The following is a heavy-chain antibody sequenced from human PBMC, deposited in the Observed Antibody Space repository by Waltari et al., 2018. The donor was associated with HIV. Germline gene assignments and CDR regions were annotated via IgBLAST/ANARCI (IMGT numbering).Heavy chain of an antibody. D-gene: IGHD6-19*01. V-gene: IGHV3-21*01. Sequence: EVRLLESGGGLVRPGGSLRLSCAASGFRFSDYNMNWVRQGPGKGLEGVASSGSLQNFIHYADSVKGRFTVSRDNAKNSLYLQMNSLTAEDTAVYYCARGPSSGWSWFDPWGQGTLVTVSS. CDR3: ARGPSSGWSWFDP. CDR2: SGSLQNFI. J-gene: IGHJ5*02. CDR1: GFRFSDYN.